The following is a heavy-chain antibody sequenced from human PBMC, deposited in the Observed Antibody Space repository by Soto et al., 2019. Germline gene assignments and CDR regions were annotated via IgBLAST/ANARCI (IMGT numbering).Heavy chain of an antibody. CDR2: ISGSGGST. Sequence: GGSLRLSCAASGFTFSSYAMSWVRQAPGKGLEWVSAISGSGGSTYYADSVKGRFTISRDNSKNTLYLQMNSLRAEDTAVYYCAKAAIAVAKGENAFDIWGQGTMVTVSS. CDR3: AKAAIAVAKGENAFDI. CDR1: GFTFSSYA. J-gene: IGHJ3*02. V-gene: IGHV3-23*01. D-gene: IGHD6-19*01.